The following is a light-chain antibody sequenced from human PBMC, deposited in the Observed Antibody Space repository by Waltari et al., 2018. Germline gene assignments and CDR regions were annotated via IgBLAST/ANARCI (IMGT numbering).Light chain of an antibody. J-gene: IGKJ2*01. CDR3: QQYNNWRT. CDR1: QSISRN. CDR2: GAS. V-gene: IGKV3-15*01. Sequence: LMTQSPATLSVSPGERATLSCRASQSISRNLACYQQKPGQAPRLLIYGASTRAPGVPARFSGSASGTEFTLSISSLQSEDFAVYYCQQYNNWRTFGQGTKLEI.